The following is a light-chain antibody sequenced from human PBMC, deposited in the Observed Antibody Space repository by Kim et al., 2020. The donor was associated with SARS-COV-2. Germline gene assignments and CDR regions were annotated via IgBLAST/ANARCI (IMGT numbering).Light chain of an antibody. CDR3: LLYYGSTRV. CDR2: STN. V-gene: IGLV7-43*01. J-gene: IGLJ3*02. Sequence: QAVVIQESSLTVSPGETVTLTCASSTGAVTSGYSPNWFQQKPGQAPRALIFSTNKKHSWTPSRFSASLLRGKAALTLSGAQPEDEADYYCLLYYGSTRVFGGGTQLTVL. CDR1: TGAVTSGYS.